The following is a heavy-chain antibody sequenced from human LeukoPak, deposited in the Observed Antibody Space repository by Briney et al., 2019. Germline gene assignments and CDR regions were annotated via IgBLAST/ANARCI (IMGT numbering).Heavy chain of an antibody. D-gene: IGHD3-22*01. CDR1: GFTFSSYW. CDR2: IKQDGSEK. Sequence: PGGSLRLSCAASGFTFSSYWMSWVRQAPGKGLEWVANIKQDGSEKYYVDSVKGRFTISRDNAKKSLYLQMNSLRAEDTAVYYCATDSGTYYYDSSGYYRYGHFDYWGQGTLVTVSS. CDR3: ATDSGTYYYDSSGYYRYGHFDY. V-gene: IGHV3-7*01. J-gene: IGHJ4*02.